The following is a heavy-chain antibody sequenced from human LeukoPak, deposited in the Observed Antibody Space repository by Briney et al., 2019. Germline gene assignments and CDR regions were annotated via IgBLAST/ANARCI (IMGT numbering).Heavy chain of an antibody. V-gene: IGHV3-72*01. CDR1: GFTFSDHY. J-gene: IGHJ4*02. CDR3: ARGFRGVNDY. D-gene: IGHD3-10*01. CDR2: TRNKANSYTT. Sequence: PGGSLRLSCAASGFTFSDHYMDWVRQAPGKGLEWVGRTRNKANSYTTEYAASVKGRFTISRDDSKNSLYLQMNSLKTEDTAVYYCARGFRGVNDYWGQGTLVTVSS.